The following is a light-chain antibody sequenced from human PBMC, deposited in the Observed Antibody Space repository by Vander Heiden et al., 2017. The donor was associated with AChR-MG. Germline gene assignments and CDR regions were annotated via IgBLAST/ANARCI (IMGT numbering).Light chain of an antibody. CDR1: SNDVGGYNY. Sequence: QSALTQPASVSGSPGQSITISCTGTSNDVGGYNYVSWYQHHPGKAPKLMIYDVTNRPSGVSNRFSGSKSGNTASLTISGLQIEDEADYYCGSYTTSGTLVFGGGTKLTGL. CDR2: DVT. J-gene: IGLJ2*01. CDR3: GSYTTSGTLV. V-gene: IGLV2-14*03.